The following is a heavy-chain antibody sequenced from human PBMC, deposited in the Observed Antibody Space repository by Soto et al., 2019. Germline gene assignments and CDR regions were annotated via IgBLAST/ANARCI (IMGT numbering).Heavy chain of an antibody. Sequence: GASVKVSCKASGYIFTSYYIHWVRQAPGQGLGWMGWINPFDGSRMFAQSFQGRVTMTRDTSTSTVYMEVSSLRSEDTAVYYCSRVDPGETSPFDHGG. D-gene: IGHD3-10*01. J-gene: IGHJ4*01. V-gene: IGHV1-46*03. CDR3: SRVDPGETSPFDH. CDR2: INPFDGSR. CDR1: GYIFTSYY.